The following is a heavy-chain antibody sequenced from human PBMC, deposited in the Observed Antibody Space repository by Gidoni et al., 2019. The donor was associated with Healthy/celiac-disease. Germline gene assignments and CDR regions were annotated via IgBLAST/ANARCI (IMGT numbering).Heavy chain of an antibody. CDR3: AKDLNWYYYDSSGYYSIDY. J-gene: IGHJ4*02. Sequence: EVQLLESGGGLVQPGGSLRLSCAASGFTFSSYALSWVRQAPGKGLEWVSAISGSGGSTYYADSVKGRFTISRDNSKNTLYLQMNSLRAEDTAVYYCAKDLNWYYYDSSGYYSIDYWGQGTLVTVSS. CDR1: GFTFSSYA. V-gene: IGHV3-23*01. CDR2: ISGSGGST. D-gene: IGHD3-22*01.